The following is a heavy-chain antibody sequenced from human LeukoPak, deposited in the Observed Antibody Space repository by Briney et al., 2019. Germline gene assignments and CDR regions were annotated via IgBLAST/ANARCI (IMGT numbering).Heavy chain of an antibody. Sequence: PGGSLRLSCAASGFTFSSHAMSWVRQAPGKGLECVSAISGSGGSTYYADSVKGRFTISRDNSKNRLYLQMNSLRAEDTAVYYCARFYCSGANCYAMDVWGQGTTVSVSS. CDR3: ARFYCSGANCYAMDV. CDR1: GFTFSSHA. D-gene: IGHD2-15*01. V-gene: IGHV3-23*01. CDR2: ISGSGGST. J-gene: IGHJ6*02.